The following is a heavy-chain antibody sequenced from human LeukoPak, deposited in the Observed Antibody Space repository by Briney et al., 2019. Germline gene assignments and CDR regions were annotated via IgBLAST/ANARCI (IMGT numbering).Heavy chain of an antibody. V-gene: IGHV1-46*01. Sequence: ASVKVSCKASGYTFTSYYMHWVRQAPGQGLEWMGIINPSGGSTSYAQKFQGRVTITTDESTSTAYMELSSLRSEDTAVYYCARVACGGDCYPYYFDYWGQGTLVTVSS. CDR3: ARVACGGDCYPYYFDY. J-gene: IGHJ4*02. D-gene: IGHD2-21*02. CDR1: GYTFTSYY. CDR2: INPSGGST.